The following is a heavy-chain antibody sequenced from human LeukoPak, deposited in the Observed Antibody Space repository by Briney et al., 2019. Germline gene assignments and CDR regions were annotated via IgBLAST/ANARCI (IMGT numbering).Heavy chain of an antibody. CDR2: IYYSGNT. V-gene: IGHV4-39*01. D-gene: IGHD1-14*01. CDR3: ARQYTHRSPFAG. J-gene: IGHJ4*02. Sequence: SETLSLTCSVSGGSISSSDYYWGWIRQPPGKGLEWIGTIYYSGNTFYNPALKSRVTISVDSPKNQLSLKLSSVTAADTAVYYCARQYTHRSPFAGWGQGTLVTVSS. CDR1: GGSISSSDYY.